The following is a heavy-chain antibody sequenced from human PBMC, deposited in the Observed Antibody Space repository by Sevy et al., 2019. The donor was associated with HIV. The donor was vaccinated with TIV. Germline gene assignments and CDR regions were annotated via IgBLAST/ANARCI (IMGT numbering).Heavy chain of an antibody. Sequence: ASVKVSCKASGYNFIIYGISWVRQAPGQGLEWMGWISGHNGNTNDAQNFQGRVTMTRDTSTSTAYMELRRLRSDDTAVYYCARVFRGAAAGADFYYYMDVWGKGTTVTVSS. CDR2: ISGHNGNT. D-gene: IGHD6-13*01. CDR1: GYNFIIYG. J-gene: IGHJ6*03. V-gene: IGHV1-18*01. CDR3: ARVFRGAAAGADFYYYMDV.